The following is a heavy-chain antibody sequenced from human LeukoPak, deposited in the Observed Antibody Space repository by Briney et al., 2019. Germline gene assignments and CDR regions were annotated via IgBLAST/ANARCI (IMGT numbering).Heavy chain of an antibody. Sequence: VASVKVSCKVSGYALTELSMHWVRQAPGKGLEWMGGFYPEDGETIYAQKFQGRVTMTEDTSTDTAYMELSSLRSEDTAVYYCATDLWLRLGELSLRAFDIWGQGTMVTVSS. CDR2: FYPEDGET. CDR3: ATDLWLRLGELSLRAFDI. J-gene: IGHJ3*02. CDR1: GYALTELS. D-gene: IGHD3-16*02. V-gene: IGHV1-24*01.